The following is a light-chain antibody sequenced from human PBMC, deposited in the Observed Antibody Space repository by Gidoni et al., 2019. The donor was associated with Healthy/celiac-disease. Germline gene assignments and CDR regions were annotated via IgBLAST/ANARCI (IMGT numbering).Light chain of an antibody. CDR3: QQYGMT. V-gene: IGKV3-20*01. Sequence: EIVLTQSPGTLSLSPGERATLSCRASQRVSSSYLAWYQQKPGQAPRLLIYGASSRATGIPDRFSGSGSGTDFTLTISRLEPEDFAVYYCQQYGMTFXGXTKVEIK. CDR1: QRVSSSY. CDR2: GAS. J-gene: IGKJ4*01.